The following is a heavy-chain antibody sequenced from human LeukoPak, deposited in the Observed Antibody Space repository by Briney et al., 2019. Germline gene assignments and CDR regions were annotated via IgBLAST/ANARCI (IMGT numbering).Heavy chain of an antibody. CDR1: GGSISRSSYY. Sequence: SETLSLTCTVSGGSISRSSYYWGWIRQPPGKGLEWIGEINHSGSTNYNPSLKSRVTISVDTSKNQFSLKLSSVTAADTAVYYCARGLPPTDSSGTDYWGQGTLATVSS. CDR3: ARGLPPTDSSGTDY. D-gene: IGHD6-19*01. CDR2: INHSGST. V-gene: IGHV4-39*07. J-gene: IGHJ4*02.